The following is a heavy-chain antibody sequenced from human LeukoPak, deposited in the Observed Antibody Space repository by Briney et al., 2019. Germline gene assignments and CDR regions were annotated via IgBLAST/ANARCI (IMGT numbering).Heavy chain of an antibody. D-gene: IGHD2-15*01. CDR2: IYYSGST. Sequence: SETLSLTCTVSGGSISSGGYYWSWIRQHPGKGLEWIGYIYYSGSTYYNPSLKSRVTISVDTSKNQFSLKLSSVTAADTAVYYCARGLFRYCSGGSCYSSDAFDIWGQGTMVTVSS. CDR1: GGSISSGGYY. V-gene: IGHV4-31*03. J-gene: IGHJ3*02. CDR3: ARGLFRYCSGGSCYSSDAFDI.